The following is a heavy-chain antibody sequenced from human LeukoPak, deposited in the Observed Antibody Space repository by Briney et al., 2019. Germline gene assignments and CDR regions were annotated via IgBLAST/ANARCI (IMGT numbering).Heavy chain of an antibody. D-gene: IGHD2/OR15-2a*01. CDR3: AGHHPRNTVDF. Sequence: SETLSLTCTVSGGSMSSYYWSWIRQPPGKGLEWIAYISDIGSVNYNPSLKSRVTISLDTSKNQFSLKLSSVTAADTAVYYCAGHHPRNTVDFWGQGTLVTVSS. CDR1: GGSMSSYY. V-gene: IGHV4-59*08. CDR2: ISDIGSV. J-gene: IGHJ4*02.